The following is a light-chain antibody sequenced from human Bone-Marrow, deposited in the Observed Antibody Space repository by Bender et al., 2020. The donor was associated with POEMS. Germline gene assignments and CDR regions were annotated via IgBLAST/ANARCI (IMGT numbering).Light chain of an antibody. CDR3: AVWDDSLNGWV. Sequence: QTVVTQEPSFSVSPGGTVTLTCGFRSGSVSAGNYPSWYQQTPGQAPRMLIYMTSIRSSGVPDRFSGSRSGTSASLAISGLQSEDEADYYCAVWDDSLNGWVFGGGTKLTVL. CDR1: SGSVSAGNY. CDR2: MTS. V-gene: IGLV8-61*01. J-gene: IGLJ3*02.